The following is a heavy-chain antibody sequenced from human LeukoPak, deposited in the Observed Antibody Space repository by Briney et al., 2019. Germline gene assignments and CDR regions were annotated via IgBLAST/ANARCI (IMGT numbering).Heavy chain of an antibody. D-gene: IGHD6-6*01. CDR2: FDPEDGET. CDR3: ATDLRYSNSSYFFFDY. V-gene: IGHV1-24*01. Sequence: ASVKVSCKVSGYTLTELSMHWVRQAPGKGLEWMGGFDPEDGETIYAQKFQGRVTMTEDTSTDTAYMELSSLRSEDTAVYYCATDLRYSNSSYFFFDYWGQGTLVTVSS. J-gene: IGHJ4*02. CDR1: GYTLTELS.